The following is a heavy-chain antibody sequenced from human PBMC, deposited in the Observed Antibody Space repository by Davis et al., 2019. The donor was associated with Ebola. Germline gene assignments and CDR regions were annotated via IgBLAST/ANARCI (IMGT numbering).Heavy chain of an antibody. J-gene: IGHJ4*02. V-gene: IGHV3-48*03. CDR1: GFTLSNYE. Sequence: GESLKISCEASGFTLSNYEIDWVRQAPGKGLEWVSYFSKSDSTVYYADSVRGRFTISRDNSKNTLYLQMNSLRAEDTAVYYCARGGNPFDYWGQGTLVTVSS. D-gene: IGHD1-14*01. CDR2: FSKSDSTV. CDR3: ARGGNPFDY.